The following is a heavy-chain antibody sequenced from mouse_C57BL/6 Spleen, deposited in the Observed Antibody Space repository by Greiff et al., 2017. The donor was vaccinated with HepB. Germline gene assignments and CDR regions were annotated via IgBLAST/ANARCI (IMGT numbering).Heavy chain of an antibody. V-gene: IGHV5-9-1*02. Sequence: EVKVVESGEGLVKPGGSLKLSCAASGFNFSSYAMSWVRQTPEKRLEWVAYISSGGDYIYYADTVKGRFTISRDNARNTLYLQMSSLKSEDTAMFYCTRDGPGFDYWGQGTTLTVSS. J-gene: IGHJ2*01. CDR1: GFNFSSYA. CDR3: TRDGPGFDY. D-gene: IGHD2-3*01. CDR2: ISSGGDYI.